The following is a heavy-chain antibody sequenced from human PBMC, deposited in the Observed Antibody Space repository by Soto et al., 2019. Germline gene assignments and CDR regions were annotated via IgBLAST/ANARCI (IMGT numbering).Heavy chain of an antibody. CDR2: IWYDGSNK. CDR3: ARVVVARTLVGTLGY. J-gene: IGHJ4*02. D-gene: IGHD5-12*01. V-gene: IGHV3-33*01. Sequence: QVQLVESGGGVVQPGRSLRLSCAASGFTFSSYGMHWVRQAPGKGLEWVAVIWYDGSNKYYADSVKGRFTISRDNSKNTLYLQMNSLRAEDTAVYYCARVVVARTLVGTLGYWGQGTLVTVSS. CDR1: GFTFSSYG.